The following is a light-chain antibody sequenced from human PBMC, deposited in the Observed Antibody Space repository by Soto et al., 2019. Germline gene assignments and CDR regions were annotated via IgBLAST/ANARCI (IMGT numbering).Light chain of an antibody. Sequence: EIVLTQSPATLSVSPGERATLSCRASQSVSSNLAWYQQKPGQAPRLLIYDTSSRATGFPARFSGSGSGTEFTLTISSLQSEDFAVYYFQQYKSWPPYTFGQGTKVEIK. CDR1: QSVSSN. J-gene: IGKJ2*01. V-gene: IGKV3-15*01. CDR2: DTS. CDR3: QQYKSWPPYT.